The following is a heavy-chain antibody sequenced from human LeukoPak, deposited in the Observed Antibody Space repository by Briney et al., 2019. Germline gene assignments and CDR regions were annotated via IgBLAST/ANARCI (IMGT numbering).Heavy chain of an antibody. Sequence: QPGRSLRLSCAASGFPFDDKAMHWVRQAPGKGLEWVAGISRNSDSTGYADSVKGRFTISRDNAKNSLYLQMNSLRAEDIALYYCVKDIGSGSYRYGGYFDYWGQGTLVTVSS. CDR1: GFPFDDKA. CDR2: ISRNSDST. V-gene: IGHV3-9*03. J-gene: IGHJ4*02. D-gene: IGHD1-26*01. CDR3: VKDIGSGSYRYGGYFDY.